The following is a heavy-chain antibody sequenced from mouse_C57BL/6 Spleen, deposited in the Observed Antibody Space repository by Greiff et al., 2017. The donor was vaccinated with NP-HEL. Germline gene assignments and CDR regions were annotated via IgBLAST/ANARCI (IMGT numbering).Heavy chain of an antibody. J-gene: IGHJ2*01. V-gene: IGHV1-72*01. CDR1: GYTFTSYW. D-gene: IGHD1-1*01. Sequence: QVQLQQSGAELVKPGASVKLSCKASGYTFTSYWMHWVKQRPGRGLEWIGRIDPNSGGTKYNEKFKSKATLTVDKPSSTAYMQLNSLTSEDSAVYYCACITTVVATDYFDYWGQGTTLTVSS. CDR3: ACITTVVATDYFDY. CDR2: IDPNSGGT.